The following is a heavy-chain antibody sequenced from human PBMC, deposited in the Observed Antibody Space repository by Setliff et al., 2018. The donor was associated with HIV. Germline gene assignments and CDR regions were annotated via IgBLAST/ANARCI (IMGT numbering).Heavy chain of an antibody. CDR2: IYYSGNT. CDR1: GGSISSEGYY. Sequence: SETLSLTCTVSGGSISSEGYYWSWIRQHPGKGLEWIGYIYYSGNTYYSPSLKSRLTISVDTSKNQFSLKLRSVTAADTAVYYCVRAEYSSSSDWFAPWGQGALVTVAS. J-gene: IGHJ5*02. V-gene: IGHV4-31*02. CDR3: VRAEYSSSSDWFAP. D-gene: IGHD6-6*01.